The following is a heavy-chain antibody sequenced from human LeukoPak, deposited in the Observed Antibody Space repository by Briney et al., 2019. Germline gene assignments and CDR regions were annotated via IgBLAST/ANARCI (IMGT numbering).Heavy chain of an antibody. Sequence: PGRSLRLYCAASGFTFGSYAMHWVRQAPGKGLEWVAVISYDGSNKYYADSVKGRFTISRDNSKNTLYLQMNSLRAEDTAVYYCARDPAGIAAPHAYMDVWGKGTTVTVSS. D-gene: IGHD6-13*01. J-gene: IGHJ6*03. CDR3: ARDPAGIAAPHAYMDV. CDR1: GFTFGSYA. CDR2: ISYDGSNK. V-gene: IGHV3-30*04.